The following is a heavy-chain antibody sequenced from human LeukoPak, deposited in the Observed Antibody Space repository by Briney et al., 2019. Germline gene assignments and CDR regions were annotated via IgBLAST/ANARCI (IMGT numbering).Heavy chain of an antibody. J-gene: IGHJ6*03. CDR3: AKGSYCSSTSCYVAYYYCYMDV. CDR2: INTDGSST. D-gene: IGHD2-2*01. V-gene: IGHV3-74*01. CDR1: GFTFSNYW. Sequence: GGSLRLSCAVSGFTFSNYWMYWVRPAPGKGLVWVSRINTDGSSTTYADSVKGRFTISIDNAKNTVHLQMNSLRAEDTAVYYCAKGSYCSSTSCYVAYYYCYMDVWGKGTTGTVSS.